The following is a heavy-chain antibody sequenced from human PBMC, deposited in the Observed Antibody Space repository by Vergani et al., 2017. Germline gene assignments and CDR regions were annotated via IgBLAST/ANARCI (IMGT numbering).Heavy chain of an antibody. CDR2: IRSKAYGGTT. J-gene: IGHJ4*02. V-gene: IGHV3-49*03. CDR1: GFTFGDYA. Sequence: EVQLVESGGGLVQPGGSLRLSCTASGFTFGDYAMSWFRQAPGKGLEWVGFIRSKAYGGTTEYAASVKGRFTISRDDSKSIAYLQMNSLKTEDTAVYYCTRTGFGDTAMGSANFDYWGQGTLVTVSS. D-gene: IGHD5-18*01. CDR3: TRTGFGDTAMGSANFDY.